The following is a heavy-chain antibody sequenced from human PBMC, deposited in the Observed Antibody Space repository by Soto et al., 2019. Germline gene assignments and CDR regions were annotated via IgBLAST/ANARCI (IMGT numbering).Heavy chain of an antibody. CDR3: ARKRRPHDLDV. CDR2: IYYSGLT. J-gene: IGHJ3*01. CDR1: GDSIRTSSYF. Sequence: QVHLQESGPGLVRPSQNLSLTCTVSGDSIRTSSYFWTWIRQRPGEGLEWLGFIYYSGLTYYNSSLRGRLTLSIDTSKNVFFLNLNSVTPADTAFYYCARKRRPHDLDVWGPGTRVTVSS. D-gene: IGHD1-1*01. V-gene: IGHV4-31*03.